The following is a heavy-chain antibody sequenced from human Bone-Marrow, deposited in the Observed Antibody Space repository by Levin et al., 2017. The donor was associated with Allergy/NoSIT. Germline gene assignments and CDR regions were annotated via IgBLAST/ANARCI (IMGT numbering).Heavy chain of an antibody. CDR3: ARDAIMVPFGGVIAGPDY. J-gene: IGHJ4*02. V-gene: IGHV3-33*01. CDR1: GFTFSSYG. D-gene: IGHD3-16*02. CDR2: IWYDGSKK. Sequence: HAGGSLRLSCAAAGFTFSSYGMHWVRQAPGKGLEWVAVIWYDGSKKYYADSVTDRFTISRDNSKNTLYLDMNSLRAEDMAVYYCARDAIMVPFGGVIAGPDYWGQGTLVTVSS.